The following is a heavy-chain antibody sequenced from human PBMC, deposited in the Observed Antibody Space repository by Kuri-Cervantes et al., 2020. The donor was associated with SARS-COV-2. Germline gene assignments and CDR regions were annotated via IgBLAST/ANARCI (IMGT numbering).Heavy chain of an antibody. D-gene: IGHD3-10*01. Sequence: ESLKISCAVYGESFSDYYWTWIRQPPGKGLEWIGRIYTSGSTNYNPSLKSRVTISVDTSKNQFSLKLSSVTAADTAVYYCARDGTYYYGSGGYYYYYGMDVWGQGTTVTVSS. CDR3: ARDGTYYYGSGGYYYYYGMDV. CDR2: IYTSGST. J-gene: IGHJ6*02. V-gene: IGHV4-4*08. CDR1: GESFSDYY.